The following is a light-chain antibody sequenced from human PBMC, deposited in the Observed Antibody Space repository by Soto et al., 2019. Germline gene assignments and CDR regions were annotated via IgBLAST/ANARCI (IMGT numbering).Light chain of an antibody. J-gene: IGLJ1*01. CDR2: DVT. CDR3: SSYTRSSTLVYV. Sequence: QSALTQPASVSGSPGQSITIPCTGTSSDVGGYNFVSWYQHHPGKAPELMIYDVTNRPSGVADRFSGSKSGNTASLTISGLQAEDEADYYCSSYTRSSTLVYVFGTGTKLTVL. CDR1: SSDVGGYNF. V-gene: IGLV2-14*03.